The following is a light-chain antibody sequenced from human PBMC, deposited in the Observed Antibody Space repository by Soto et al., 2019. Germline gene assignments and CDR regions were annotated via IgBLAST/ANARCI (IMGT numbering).Light chain of an antibody. Sequence: DIQMTQSPSSLSASVGDRVNMTCRASRSISRYLSLYQQKPGTAPNLLIFTASYLQSGVPSRFSGSGSGTEFTLTISSLQPDDFATYYCQHYNSYSEAFGQGTKVDNK. CDR2: TAS. CDR3: QHYNSYSEA. J-gene: IGKJ1*01. CDR1: RSISRY. V-gene: IGKV1-5*01.